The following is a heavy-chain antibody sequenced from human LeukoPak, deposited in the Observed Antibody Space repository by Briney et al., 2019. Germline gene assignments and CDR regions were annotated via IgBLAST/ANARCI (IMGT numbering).Heavy chain of an antibody. V-gene: IGHV3-21*01. CDR1: GFTFSSYS. D-gene: IGHD2-2*01. CDR3: ARGDIVVVPAAPGFDP. J-gene: IGHJ5*02. CDR2: ISSSSSYI. Sequence: PGRSLRLSCAASGFTFSSYSMNWVRQAPGKGLEWVSSISSSSSYIYYADSVKGRFTISRDNAKNSLYLQMNSLRAEDTAVYYCARGDIVVVPAAPGFDPWGQGTLVTVSS.